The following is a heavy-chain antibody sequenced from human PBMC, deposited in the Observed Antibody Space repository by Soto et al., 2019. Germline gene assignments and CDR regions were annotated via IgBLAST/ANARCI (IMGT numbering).Heavy chain of an antibody. J-gene: IGHJ6*02. CDR1: GGSFSGYY. CDR2: INHSGST. Sequence: SETLSLTCAVYGGSFSGYYWSWIRQPPGKGLEWIGEINHSGSTNYNPSLKSRVTISVDTSKNQFSLKLSSVTAADTAVYYCARNRRRGSFYGAATVSGGYYYYYGMDVWGQGTTV. V-gene: IGHV4-34*01. CDR3: ARNRRRGSFYGAATVSGGYYYYYGMDV. D-gene: IGHD2-15*01.